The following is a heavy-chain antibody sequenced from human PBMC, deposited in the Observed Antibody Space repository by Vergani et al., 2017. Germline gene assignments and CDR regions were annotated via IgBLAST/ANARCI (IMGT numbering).Heavy chain of an antibody. CDR2: INHSGST. CDR1: GGSFSGYY. V-gene: IGHV4-34*01. Sequence: QVQLQQWGAGLLKPSETLSLTCAVYGGSFSGYYWSWIRQPPGKGLEWIGEINHSGSTYYNPSLKSRVTISVDTSKNQFSLKLSSVTAADTAVYYCARRPEIDYYGSGSYYKTHWGQGTLVTVSS. J-gene: IGHJ4*02. D-gene: IGHD3-10*01. CDR3: ARRPEIDYYGSGSYYKTH.